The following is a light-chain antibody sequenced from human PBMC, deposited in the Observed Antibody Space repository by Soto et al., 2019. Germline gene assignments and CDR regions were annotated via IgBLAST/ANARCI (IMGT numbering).Light chain of an antibody. CDR1: QSISSW. CDR3: QQYNSYSQT. Sequence: DIQMTQSPSTLSASVGDRVTITCRASQSISSWLARYQQKPGKAPKLLIYDASSLESGVPSRFSGSGSGTESTLTISSLQPDDFATYYCQQYNSYSQTFGQGTKVDIK. J-gene: IGKJ1*01. V-gene: IGKV1-5*01. CDR2: DAS.